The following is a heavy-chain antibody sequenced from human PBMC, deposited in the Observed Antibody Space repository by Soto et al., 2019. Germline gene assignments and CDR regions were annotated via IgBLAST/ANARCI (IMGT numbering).Heavy chain of an antibody. Sequence: GGSLRLSCGGSGFTFSNYEMNWVRQAPGKGLEWVAYISSSGKTISYVDSVKGRFAISRDNSKNSLYLQMNSLRAEDAAVYYCARDPEKHSGYDLGIDNWGQGTQVTVSS. V-gene: IGHV3-48*03. D-gene: IGHD5-12*01. CDR3: ARDPEKHSGYDLGIDN. J-gene: IGHJ4*02. CDR1: GFTFSNYE. CDR2: ISSSGKTI.